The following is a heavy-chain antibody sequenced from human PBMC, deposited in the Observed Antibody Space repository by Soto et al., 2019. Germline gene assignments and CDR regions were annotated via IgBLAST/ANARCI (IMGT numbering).Heavy chain of an antibody. Sequence: LRLSCAASGFTFSSFGMHWVRQAPGKGLEWVAVISSGGSDKYYADSVRGRFTISRDNPRNTLYLQMNSLRAEDTAVYYCAKDADIGAAGYYFDYWGQGTLVTVSS. CDR2: ISSGGSDK. CDR1: GFTFSSFG. CDR3: AKDADIGAAGYYFDY. J-gene: IGHJ4*02. V-gene: IGHV3-30*18. D-gene: IGHD6-13*01.